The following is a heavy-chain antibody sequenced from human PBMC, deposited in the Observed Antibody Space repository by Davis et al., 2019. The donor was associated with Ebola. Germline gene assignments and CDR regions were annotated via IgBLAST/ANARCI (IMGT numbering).Heavy chain of an antibody. Sequence: PGGSLRLSCTVSGGSITSTNYYWGWIRQPPGKGLEWIGSISSSGSTHYNPSLKSRLIISLDTSKNQFSLRMSSVTAADTAVYYCARAPPESSGYPVPDAFDIWGQGTMVTVSS. J-gene: IGHJ3*02. CDR3: ARAPPESSGYPVPDAFDI. V-gene: IGHV4-39*07. CDR1: GGSITSTNYY. CDR2: ISSSGST. D-gene: IGHD3-22*01.